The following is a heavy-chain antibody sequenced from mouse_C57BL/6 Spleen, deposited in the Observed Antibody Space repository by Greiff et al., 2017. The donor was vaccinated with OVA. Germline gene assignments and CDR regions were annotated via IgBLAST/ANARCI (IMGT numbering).Heavy chain of an antibody. Sequence: QVQLKESGAELVRPGASVTLSCKASGYTFTDYEMHWVKQTPVHGLEWIGAIDPETGGTAYNQKFKGKAILTADKSSSTAYMELRSLTSEDSAVYYCTRIAYWGQGTLVTVSA. CDR1: GYTFTDYE. J-gene: IGHJ3*01. V-gene: IGHV1-15*01. CDR2: IDPETGGT. CDR3: TRIAY.